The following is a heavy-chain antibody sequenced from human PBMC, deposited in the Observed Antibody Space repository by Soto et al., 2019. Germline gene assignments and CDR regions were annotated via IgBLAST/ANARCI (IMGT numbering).Heavy chain of an antibody. Sequence: GASVKVSCKASGYTFTGYYMHWVRQAPGQGLEWMGWINPNSGGTNYAQKFQGWVTMTRDTSISTAYMELSRLRSDDTAVYYCARERNYYDSSGYGNFDYWGQGTLVTVSS. CDR3: ARERNYYDSSGYGNFDY. CDR1: GYTFTGYY. D-gene: IGHD3-22*01. V-gene: IGHV1-2*04. CDR2: INPNSGGT. J-gene: IGHJ4*02.